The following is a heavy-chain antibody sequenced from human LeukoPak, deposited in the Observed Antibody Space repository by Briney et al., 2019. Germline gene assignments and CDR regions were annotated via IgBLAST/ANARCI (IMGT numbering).Heavy chain of an antibody. CDR3: AKDLLGSGYGYYYYGMDV. D-gene: IGHD5-12*01. J-gene: IGHJ6*02. CDR1: GFAFDDYA. CDR2: ISWNSGSI. Sequence: SLRLSCAASGFAFDDYAMHWVRQAPGKGLEWVSGISWNSGSIGYADSVKGRFTISRDNAKNSLYLQMNSLRAEDTALYYCAKDLLGSGYGYYYYGMDVWGQGTTVTVSS. V-gene: IGHV3-9*01.